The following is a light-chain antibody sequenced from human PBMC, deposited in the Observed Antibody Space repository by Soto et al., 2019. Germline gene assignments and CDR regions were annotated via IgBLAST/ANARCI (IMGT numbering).Light chain of an antibody. CDR1: QSISSW. J-gene: IGKJ5*01. CDR2: DAS. Sequence: DIQMTQSPSTLSASVGDRVTITCRASQSISSWLAWYQQKPGKAPHLLIYDASSLESGVPSRFSGSGSGTEFTLTISSLQPDDFATYYCQQYNSYSSITFGQGTRRRL. V-gene: IGKV1-5*01. CDR3: QQYNSYSSIT.